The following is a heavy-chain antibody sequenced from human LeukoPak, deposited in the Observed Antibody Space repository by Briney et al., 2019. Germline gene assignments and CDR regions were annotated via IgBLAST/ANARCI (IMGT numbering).Heavy chain of an antibody. D-gene: IGHD3-3*01. Sequence: ASVKVSCKTSGDTFTGYYMHWVRQAPGQGLEWMGRINPNSGGTNYAQKFQGRVTMTRDTSINTAHMELRRLRSDDTAVYYCARGRITLFGVVMGNAFDIWGQGTMVIVSS. CDR3: ARGRITLFGVVMGNAFDI. CDR2: INPNSGGT. CDR1: GDTFTGYY. V-gene: IGHV1-2*06. J-gene: IGHJ3*02.